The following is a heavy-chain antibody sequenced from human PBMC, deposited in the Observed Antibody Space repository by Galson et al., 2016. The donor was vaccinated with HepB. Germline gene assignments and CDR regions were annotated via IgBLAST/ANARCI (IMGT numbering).Heavy chain of an antibody. V-gene: IGHV3-64D*08. J-gene: IGHJ5*02. CDR2: VTGDGDAA. CDR1: GFIFSNHA. D-gene: IGHD3-22*01. CDR3: VKVVPQTSGCCSPES. Sequence: SLRLSCAASGFIFSNHAMMWVRQAPGKGLEYVSSVTGDGDAAYYADSVKGRFTISRDNSKNTLYLQMSSLRPEDTAVYYCVKVVPQTSGCCSPESWGRGAPLT.